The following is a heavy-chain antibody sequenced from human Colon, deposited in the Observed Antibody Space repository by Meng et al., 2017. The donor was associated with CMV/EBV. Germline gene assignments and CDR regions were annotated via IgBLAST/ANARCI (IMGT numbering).Heavy chain of an antibody. CDR1: GFSFKNYA. CDR2: ITYGSSYI. Sequence: GESLKISCAGSGFSFKNYAMHWVRQAPGKGLEWVASITYGSSYIYYAESVTGRFTVSRDNPKNSLYLQLNSLRAEDTAIYYCVTKGATLDGRDAFDVWGQGTMVTVSS. J-gene: IGHJ3*01. V-gene: IGHV3-21*01. CDR3: VTKGATLDGRDAFDV. D-gene: IGHD1-1*01.